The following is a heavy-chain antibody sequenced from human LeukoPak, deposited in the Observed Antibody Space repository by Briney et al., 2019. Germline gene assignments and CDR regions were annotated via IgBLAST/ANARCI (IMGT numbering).Heavy chain of an antibody. J-gene: IGHJ4*02. Sequence: SETLSLTCAVYGGSLSGYYWSWIRQSPGKGLEWIGEINDSGSTNYNPSLKSRVTISVDTSKNQFSLKLSSVTAADTAVYYCARGADYSGSGSYSGWGQGTLVTVSP. CDR2: INDSGST. D-gene: IGHD3-10*01. CDR1: GGSLSGYY. CDR3: ARGADYSGSGSYSG. V-gene: IGHV4-34*01.